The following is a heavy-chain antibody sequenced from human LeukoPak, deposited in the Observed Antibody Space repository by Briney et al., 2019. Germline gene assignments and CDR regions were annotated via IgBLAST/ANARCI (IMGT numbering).Heavy chain of an antibody. CDR1: GGSISSYY. CDR3: ARYIAAAGTRWFDP. J-gene: IGHJ5*02. CDR2: IYYSGST. Sequence: SETLSLTCTVSGGSISSYYWSWIRQPPGKGLEWIGNIYYSGSTNYNPSLKSRVTISVDTSKNQFSLRLSSVTAADTAVYYCARYIAAAGTRWFDPWGQGTLATVSS. D-gene: IGHD6-13*01. V-gene: IGHV4-59*08.